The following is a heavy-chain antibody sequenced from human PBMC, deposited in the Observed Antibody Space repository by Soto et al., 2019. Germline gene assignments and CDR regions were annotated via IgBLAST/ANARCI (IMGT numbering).Heavy chain of an antibody. CDR3: ARDRSNEYYYDSSGYPPRGWFDP. CDR1: VFTLSSYT. V-gene: IGHV3-30-3*01. Sequence: GGSLRLSCAASVFTLSSYTMHWVRQAPGKGLEWVAVISYDGSNKYYADSVKGRFTISRDNSKKTLYLQMNSLRAEDTAVYYCARDRSNEYYYDSSGYPPRGWFDPWGQGTLVTVSS. D-gene: IGHD3-22*01. CDR2: ISYDGSNK. J-gene: IGHJ5*02.